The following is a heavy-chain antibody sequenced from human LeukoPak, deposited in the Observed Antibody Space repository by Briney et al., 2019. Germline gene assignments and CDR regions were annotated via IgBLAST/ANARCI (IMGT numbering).Heavy chain of an antibody. CDR3: ARGSGWYSAAFDI. CDR1: GFNFNIYE. D-gene: IGHD6-19*01. J-gene: IGHJ3*02. V-gene: IGHV3-7*01. CDR2: IKQDGSEK. Sequence: GGSLRLSCAASGFNFNIYEMNWVRQAPGKGLEWVANIKQDGSEKYYVDSVKGRFTISRDNAKNSLYLQMNSLRVEDTAVYYCARGSGWYSAAFDIWGQGTMVTVSS.